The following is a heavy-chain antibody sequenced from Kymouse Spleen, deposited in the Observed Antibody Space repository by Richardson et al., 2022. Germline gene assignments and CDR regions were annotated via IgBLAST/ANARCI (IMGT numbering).Heavy chain of an antibody. CDR1: GFTVSSNY. V-gene: IGHV3-53*01. Sequence: EVQLVESGGGLIQPGGSLRLSCAASGFTVSSNYMSWVRQAPGKGLEWVSVIYSGGSTYYADSVKGRFTISRDNSKNTLYLQMNSLRAEDTAVYYCAREYSSSWSYFDYWGQGTLVTVSS. CDR3: AREYSSSWSYFDY. CDR2: IYSGGST. D-gene: IGHD6-13*01. J-gene: IGHJ4*02.